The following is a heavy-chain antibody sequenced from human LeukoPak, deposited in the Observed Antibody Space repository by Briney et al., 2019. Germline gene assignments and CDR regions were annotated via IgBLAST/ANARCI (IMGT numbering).Heavy chain of an antibody. J-gene: IGHJ4*02. CDR1: GGSLSSYY. D-gene: IGHD6-19*01. Sequence: SETLSLTCTVSGGSLSSYYWSWIRQPPGKGLEWVGYIYYSGSTNYNPSLKSRVTISLDTSKSQFSLKLTSVTAADTAVYYCARSGGYSSPQNYWGQGTLATVSS. CDR3: ARSGGYSSPQNY. CDR2: IYYSGST. V-gene: IGHV4-59*01.